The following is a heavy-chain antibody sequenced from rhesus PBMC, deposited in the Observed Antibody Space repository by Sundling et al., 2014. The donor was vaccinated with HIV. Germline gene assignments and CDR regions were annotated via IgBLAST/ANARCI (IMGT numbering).Heavy chain of an antibody. V-gene: IGHV4-106*01. CDR1: GASISGGDY. Sequence: QVQLQESGPGLVKPSETLSLTCAVSGASISGGDYWTWIRQPPGKGLEWIGNVYDTRSITNYNPSLSSRVTISKDTSKNQFSLKLSSVTAADTAVYYCARRLLGSFDYWGQGVLVTVSS. CDR2: VYDTRSIT. CDR3: ARRLLGSFDY. J-gene: IGHJ4*01. D-gene: IGHD3-34*01.